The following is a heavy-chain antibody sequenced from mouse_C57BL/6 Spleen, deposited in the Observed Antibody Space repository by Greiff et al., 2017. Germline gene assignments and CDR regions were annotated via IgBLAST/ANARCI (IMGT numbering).Heavy chain of an antibody. D-gene: IGHD1-1*01. CDR3: AGGYGSSYGWYFDV. J-gene: IGHJ1*03. CDR1: GYTFTSYG. Sequence: QVQLKESGAELARPGASVKLSCKASGYTFTSYGISWVKQRTGQGLEWIGEIYPRSGNTYYNEKFKGKATLTADKSSSTAYMELRSLTSEDSAVYFCAGGYGSSYGWYFDVWGTGTTVTVSS. V-gene: IGHV1-81*01. CDR2: IYPRSGNT.